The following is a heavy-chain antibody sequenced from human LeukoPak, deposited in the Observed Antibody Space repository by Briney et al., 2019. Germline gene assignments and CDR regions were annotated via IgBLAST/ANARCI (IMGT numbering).Heavy chain of an antibody. V-gene: IGHV3-23*01. Sequence: GGSLRLSCAASGFTFSSYAMSWVRQAPGKGLEWVSAISGSGGSTYYADSVKGRFTISRDNSKNTLYLQMNSLRAEGTAVYYCAKSSRQWLVRGYFDYWGQGTLVTVSS. D-gene: IGHD6-19*01. CDR3: AKSSRQWLVRGYFDY. J-gene: IGHJ4*02. CDR2: ISGSGGST. CDR1: GFTFSSYA.